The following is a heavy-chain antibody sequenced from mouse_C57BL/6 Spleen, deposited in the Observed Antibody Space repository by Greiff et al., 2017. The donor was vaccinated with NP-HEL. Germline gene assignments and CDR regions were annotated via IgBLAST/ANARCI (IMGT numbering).Heavy chain of an antibody. CDR1: GYTFTSYW. CDR2: IYPGSGST. J-gene: IGHJ2*01. Sequence: VQLQQSGAELVKPGASVKMSCKASGYTFTSYWITWVKQRPGQGLEWIGDIYPGSGSTNYNEKFKSKATLTVDTSSSTAYTQLSSLTSEDSAVYYCARRLRYYFDYWGQGTTLTVSS. CDR3: ARRLRYYFDY. V-gene: IGHV1-55*01. D-gene: IGHD1-1*01.